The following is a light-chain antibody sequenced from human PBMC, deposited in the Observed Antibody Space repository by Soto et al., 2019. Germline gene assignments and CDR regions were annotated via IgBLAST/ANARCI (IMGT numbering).Light chain of an antibody. V-gene: IGLV1-44*01. J-gene: IGLJ2*01. CDR3: AAWDDSRYGVV. Sequence: QPVLTQSPSASGTPGQRVIIACSGSSSNIGSNHVNWYRHLPGAAPKLLIFRSDQRPSGVPDRFSGSKSGTTASLAISGLQSGDEADYYCAAWDDSRYGVVLGGGTKLT. CDR2: RSD. CDR1: SSNIGSNH.